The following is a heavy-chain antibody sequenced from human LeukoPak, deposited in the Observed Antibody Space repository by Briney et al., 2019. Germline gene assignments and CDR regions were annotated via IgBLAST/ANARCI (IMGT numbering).Heavy chain of an antibody. D-gene: IGHD1-26*01. CDR1: GFTFSSYV. CDR3: ARDWASYIWEYYFDY. Sequence: GGSLRLSCAVSGFTFSSYVMHWVRQAPGKGLEWVAVISYDGSNKYYADSVKGRFTISRDNSKNTLYLQMNSLTAEDMAVYYCARDWASYIWEYYFDYWGQGTLVTVSS. CDR2: ISYDGSNK. J-gene: IGHJ4*02. V-gene: IGHV3-30*04.